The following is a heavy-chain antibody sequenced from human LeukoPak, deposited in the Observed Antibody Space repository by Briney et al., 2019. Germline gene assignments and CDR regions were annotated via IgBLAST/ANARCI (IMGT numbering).Heavy chain of an antibody. CDR1: GFTFSSYA. D-gene: IGHD3-10*01. CDR2: ISYDGSNK. J-gene: IGHJ4*02. Sequence: GGSLRLSCAASGFTFSSYAMHWVRQAPGKGLEWVAVISYDGSNKYYADSVKGRFTISRDNSKNTLYLQMNSLRAEDTAVYYCAKDGFNPDSKYGPQEFDYWGQGTVVTVSS. CDR3: AKDGFNPDSKYGPQEFDY. V-gene: IGHV3-30*04.